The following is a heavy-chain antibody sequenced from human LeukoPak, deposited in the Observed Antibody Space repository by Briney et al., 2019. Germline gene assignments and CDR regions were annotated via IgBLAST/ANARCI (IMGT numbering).Heavy chain of an antibody. CDR3: ARLSGYSSGHYYSDY. J-gene: IGHJ4*02. CDR2: IYYRGST. D-gene: IGHD3-22*01. Sequence: SETLSLTCTVSGGSISSYYWSWIRQPPGKGLEWIGYIYYRGSTSYNPSLKSRVTISVDTSKNQFSLKLSSVTAADTAVYYCARLSGYSSGHYYSDYWGQGTLVTVSS. CDR1: GGSISSYY. V-gene: IGHV4-59*01.